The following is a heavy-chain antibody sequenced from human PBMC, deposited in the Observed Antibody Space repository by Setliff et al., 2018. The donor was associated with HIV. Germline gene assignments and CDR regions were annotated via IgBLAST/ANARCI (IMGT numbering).Heavy chain of an antibody. CDR1: GYSISSGYY. CDR3: ARDSVTGTTPAFDY. V-gene: IGHV4-38-2*02. J-gene: IGHJ4*02. D-gene: IGHD1-20*01. CDR2: IYHSGST. Sequence: SETLSLTCTVSGYSISSGYYWGWIRQPPGKGLEWIGSIYHSGSTYYNPSLKSRVTISVDTSKNQFSLKLSSVTAADTAVYYCARDSVTGTTPAFDYWGQGTLVTVSS.